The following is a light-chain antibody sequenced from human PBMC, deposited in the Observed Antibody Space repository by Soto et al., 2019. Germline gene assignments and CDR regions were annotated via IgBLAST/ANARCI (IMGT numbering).Light chain of an antibody. Sequence: ASQSISSYLAWYQQKPGQAPRLLIYDASSRATGIPARFSGSGSGTDFTLTISSLEPEDFAVYYCQQRSNWPPITFGQGTRLEIK. J-gene: IGKJ5*01. CDR1: QSISSY. CDR2: DAS. CDR3: QQRSNWPPIT. V-gene: IGKV3-11*01.